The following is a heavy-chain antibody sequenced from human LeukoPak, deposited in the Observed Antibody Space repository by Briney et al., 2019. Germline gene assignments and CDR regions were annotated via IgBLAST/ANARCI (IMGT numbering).Heavy chain of an antibody. CDR1: GFAFSSYW. V-gene: IGHV3-7*01. J-gene: IGHJ4*02. D-gene: IGHD3-9*01. CDR2: IKQDGSEE. CDR3: ARGLAFDNTNCFDS. Sequence: PGGSLRLSCAASGFAFSSYWMDWVRQAPGKGLEWVANIKQDGSEENYVDSVKGRFTISRDNAKNSLYLQMHSLRGEDTAVYYCARGLAFDNTNCFDSWGQGALVTVSS.